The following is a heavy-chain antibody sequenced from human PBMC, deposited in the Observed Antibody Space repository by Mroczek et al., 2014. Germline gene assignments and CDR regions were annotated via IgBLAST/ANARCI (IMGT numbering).Heavy chain of an antibody. CDR3: ARVPAADPVGYYYYGMDV. CDR2: IYTSGST. V-gene: IGHV4-4*07. J-gene: IGHJ6*02. D-gene: IGHD2-2*01. Sequence: QVQLQESGPGLVKPSETLSLTCTVSGGSISSYYWSWIRQPAGKGLEWIGRIYTSGSTNYNPSLKSRVTMSVDTSKNQFSLKLSSVTAADTAVYYCARVPAADPVGYYYYGMDVWGQGTTVTGLL. CDR1: GGSISSYY.